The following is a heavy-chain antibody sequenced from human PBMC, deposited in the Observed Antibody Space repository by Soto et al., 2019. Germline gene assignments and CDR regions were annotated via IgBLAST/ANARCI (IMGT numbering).Heavy chain of an antibody. CDR3: AKAEQQLPYGTEV. D-gene: IGHD6-13*01. J-gene: IGHJ6*02. CDR2: ISYDGSNK. V-gene: IGHV3-30*18. CDR1: GFTFSSYG. Sequence: QVQLVESGGGVVQPGRSLRLSCAASGFTFSSYGMHWVRQAPGKGLEWVAVISYDGSNKYYADSVKGRFTISRDKSKNPLYRQMNSLRADDTDVYYCAKAEQQLPYGTEVWYQGTMFTLSS.